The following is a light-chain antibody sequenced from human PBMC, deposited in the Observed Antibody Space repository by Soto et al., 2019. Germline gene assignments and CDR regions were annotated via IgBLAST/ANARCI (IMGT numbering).Light chain of an antibody. CDR2: GAS. J-gene: IGKJ2*01. V-gene: IGKV3-20*01. CDR3: QQYGSSPYT. Sequence: EIVLTQSPGTLSLSPGERATLSCRASQSVSSNYLAWYQQKPGQTPRLLIYGASSRATGIPERYSGSGSGTHFTLTISRLQPEDFAVYYCQQYGSSPYTFGQETKLEIK. CDR1: QSVSSNY.